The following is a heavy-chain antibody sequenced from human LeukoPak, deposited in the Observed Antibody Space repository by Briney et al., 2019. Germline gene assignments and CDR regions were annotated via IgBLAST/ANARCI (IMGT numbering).Heavy chain of an antibody. V-gene: IGHV5-51*01. J-gene: IGHJ6*02. CDR1: GYSFTTYW. CDR2: IFPGDSET. Sequence: GESLKISCKGAGYSFTTYWIAWVRQMPGKGLEWMGIIFPGDSETIYSPSFQGQVTISADNSITTAYLQWRSLKASDTAMYYCARKAVYYYGMDVWGQGTAVTVSS. CDR3: ARKAVYYYGMDV. D-gene: IGHD6-19*01.